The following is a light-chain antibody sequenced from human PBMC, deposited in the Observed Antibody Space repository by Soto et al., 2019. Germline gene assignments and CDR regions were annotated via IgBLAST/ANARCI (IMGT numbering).Light chain of an antibody. CDR2: GAS. CDR1: QSVGSNY. Sequence: EIVLTQFPGTLSLSPGERATLSCRASQSVGSNYLAWYQQRPGQPPHLLIFGASHRAPDIPDRFSGSGSGTDFTLTISRLEPEDFAVYYCQQYGSSIQTFGQGTKVEIK. CDR3: QQYGSSIQT. J-gene: IGKJ1*01. V-gene: IGKV3-20*01.